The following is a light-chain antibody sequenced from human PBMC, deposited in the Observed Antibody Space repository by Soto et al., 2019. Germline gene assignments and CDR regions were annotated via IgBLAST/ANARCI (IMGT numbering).Light chain of an antibody. J-gene: IGKJ5*01. CDR2: DIS. Sequence: EIVMTQSPGTLSVSPGERATLFCRASQSARSSLGWYQQKPGQAPSLLIYDISIRATGIPARFNGSGSGTEFTLTISSLHSEDSAVYYCQQYHNWPPTFGQGTRLEIK. V-gene: IGKV3-15*01. CDR3: QQYHNWPPT. CDR1: QSARSS.